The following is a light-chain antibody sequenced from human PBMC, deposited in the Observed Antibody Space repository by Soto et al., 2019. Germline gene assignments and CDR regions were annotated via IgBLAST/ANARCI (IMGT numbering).Light chain of an antibody. J-gene: IGKJ3*01. CDR1: QSLSNF. V-gene: IGKV3-11*01. Sequence: EIVLTQSPATLSLSPGERATLSCRASQSLSNFLAWYQQKPGQAPRPLIYGASNRATGIPVRFSGSGSGTAFPLTISRQEPEVFAVYYCQQRTNIFTFGPGTTGEIK. CDR2: GAS. CDR3: QQRTNIFT.